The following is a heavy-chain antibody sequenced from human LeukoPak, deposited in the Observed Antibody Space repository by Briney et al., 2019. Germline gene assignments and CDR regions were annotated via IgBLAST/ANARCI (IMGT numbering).Heavy chain of an antibody. Sequence: SETLSLTCSVSGGSISSDYWSWIRQPPGKGLEWIGCIYYTGNTNYNPSLQSRVTISIDTSKNQFSLKLTSVTAADTAVYYCARHQLRGFLDDYWGQGTLVTASS. J-gene: IGHJ4*02. CDR3: ARHQLRGFLDDY. V-gene: IGHV4-59*08. D-gene: IGHD3-10*01. CDR1: GGSISSDY. CDR2: IYYTGNT.